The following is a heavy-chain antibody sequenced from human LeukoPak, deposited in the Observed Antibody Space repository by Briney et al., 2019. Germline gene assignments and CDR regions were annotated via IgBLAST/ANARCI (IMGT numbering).Heavy chain of an antibody. Sequence: SETLSLTCAVYGGSFSGYYWSWIRQPPGKGLEWIGEINHSGSTNYNPSLKSRVTISVDTSKNQFSLKLSSVTAADTAVHYCARGAAARPFDYWGQGTLVTVSS. CDR3: ARGAAARPFDY. D-gene: IGHD6-6*01. J-gene: IGHJ4*02. CDR1: GGSFSGYY. V-gene: IGHV4-34*01. CDR2: INHSGST.